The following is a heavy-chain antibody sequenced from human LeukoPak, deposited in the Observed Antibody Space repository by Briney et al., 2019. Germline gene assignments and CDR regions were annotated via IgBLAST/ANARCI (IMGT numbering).Heavy chain of an antibody. Sequence: SETLSLTCTVSCGSISSYYWSWIRQPPGKGLEWIGYIYYSGSTNYNPSLKSRVTISVDTSKNQFSLKLSSVTAADTAVYYCASFCSGGSCYSGGDAFDIWGQGTMVTVSS. J-gene: IGHJ3*02. V-gene: IGHV4-59*01. CDR3: ASFCSGGSCYSGGDAFDI. D-gene: IGHD2-15*01. CDR2: IYYSGST. CDR1: CGSISSYY.